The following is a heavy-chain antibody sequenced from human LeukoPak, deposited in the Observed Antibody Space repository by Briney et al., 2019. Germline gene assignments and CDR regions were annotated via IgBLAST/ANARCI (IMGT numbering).Heavy chain of an antibody. CDR2: IYTSGST. D-gene: IGHD2-15*01. J-gene: IGHJ4*02. CDR3: ARVYCSGGSCYDGIIDY. Sequence: SETLSLTCTVSGGSISSYYWSWIRQPAGKGLEWIGRIYTSGSTNYNPSLKSRVTMSVDTSKNQFSLKLSSVTAADTAVYYCARVYCSGGSCYDGIIDYWGQGTLVTVSS. CDR1: GGSISSYY. V-gene: IGHV4-4*07.